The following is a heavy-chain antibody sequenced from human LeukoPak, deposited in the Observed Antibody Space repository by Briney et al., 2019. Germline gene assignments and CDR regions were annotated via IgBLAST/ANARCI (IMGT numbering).Heavy chain of an antibody. CDR3: ARDARYLTGTSSYYYYMDG. CDR1: GFTLRDHS. Sequence: GGSLRLSCAASGFTLRDHSMDWVRQAPGKGLEWVGRARSQASGYSTEYAASVKGRFTILRDDSETSVYLQMNSLKTDDTAIYFCARDARYLTGTSSYYYYMDGWGKGTTVTVSS. V-gene: IGHV3-72*01. D-gene: IGHD1-14*01. J-gene: IGHJ6*03. CDR2: ARSQASGYST.